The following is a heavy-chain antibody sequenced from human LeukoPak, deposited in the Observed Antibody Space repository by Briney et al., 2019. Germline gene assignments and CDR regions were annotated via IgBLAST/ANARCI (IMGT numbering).Heavy chain of an antibody. V-gene: IGHV4-59*01. Sequence: SETLSLTCTVSGGSISSYYWSWSRQPPGKGLEWIGDIYDSVSTNYNPSLKSRLTISVDTSKHQCSLKLSSVTAADPAVYYCARQSISGSSLSYFDYWGQGTLVNVSS. J-gene: IGHJ4*02. CDR3: ARQSISGSSLSYFDY. CDR1: GGSISSYY. CDR2: IYDSVST. D-gene: IGHD3-22*01.